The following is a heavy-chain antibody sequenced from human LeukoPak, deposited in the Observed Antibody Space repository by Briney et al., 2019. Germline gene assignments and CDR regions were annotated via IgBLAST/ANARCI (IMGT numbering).Heavy chain of an antibody. V-gene: IGHV3-23*01. CDR2: LSGSGAST. CDR1: GFAFGTYA. J-gene: IGHJ4*02. CDR3: AKDQSYGSDY. D-gene: IGHD5-18*01. Sequence: GGSLRLSCAASGFAFGTYAMSWVRQAPGKGLEWVSALSGSGASTYYADSVKGRFTISRDNSKNTLYLQMNSLRAEDTAVYYCAKDQSYGSDYWGQGTLVTVSS.